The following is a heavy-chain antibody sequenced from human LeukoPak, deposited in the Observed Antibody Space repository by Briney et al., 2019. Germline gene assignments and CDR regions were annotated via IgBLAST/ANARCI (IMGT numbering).Heavy chain of an antibody. Sequence: ASVKVSCKASGYTFTGYYMHWVRQAPGQGLEWMGWINPNSGGTNYAQKFQGRVTMTRDTSISTAYMELSRLRSDDTAVYYCARVYVLDFWSGYYFDYWGQGTLVTVSS. CDR2: INPNSGGT. J-gene: IGHJ4*02. D-gene: IGHD3-3*01. CDR3: ARVYVLDFWSGYYFDY. CDR1: GYTFTGYY. V-gene: IGHV1-2*02.